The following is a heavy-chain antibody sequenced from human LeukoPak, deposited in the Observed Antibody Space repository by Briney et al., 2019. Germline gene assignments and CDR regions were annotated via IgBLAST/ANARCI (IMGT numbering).Heavy chain of an antibody. CDR1: GFIFSSYS. V-gene: IGHV3-21*01. Sequence: GGSLRLSCAASGFIFSSYSMNWVRQAPGKGLEWVSSITGSSSHIYYADSVKGRFTISRDNARNSLYLQMNSRRAEDTAGYCWARDRGRYCTNDVCYTGGDYFDYWGQGTLVTVSS. D-gene: IGHD2-8*01. CDR2: ITGSSSHI. CDR3: ARDRGRYCTNDVCYTGGDYFDY. J-gene: IGHJ4*02.